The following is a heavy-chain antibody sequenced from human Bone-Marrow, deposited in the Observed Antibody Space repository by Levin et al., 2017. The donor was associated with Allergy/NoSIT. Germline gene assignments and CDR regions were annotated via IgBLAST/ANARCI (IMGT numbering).Heavy chain of an antibody. CDR1: GFTFSDYA. Sequence: AGGSLRLSCAASGFTFSDYAMNWVRQAPGKGLEWVSIISGTGYNTHYAASVKGRFSISRDNSNKTLYLQMDSLTGEDTAVYYCAKDHWNYDGMDVWGQGTTVIVSS. V-gene: IGHV3-23*01. D-gene: IGHD1-1*01. CDR3: AKDHWNYDGMDV. J-gene: IGHJ6*02. CDR2: ISGTGYNT.